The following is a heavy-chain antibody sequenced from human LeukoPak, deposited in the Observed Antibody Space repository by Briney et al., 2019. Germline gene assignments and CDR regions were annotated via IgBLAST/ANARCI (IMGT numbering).Heavy chain of an antibody. CDR3: ARGTVTTGPYFQH. D-gene: IGHD4-17*01. CDR1: VGSISSYY. J-gene: IGHJ1*01. V-gene: IGHV4-59*01. Sequence: SETLSLTCTVSVGSISSYYWSWIRQPPGKGLEWIGYIYYSGSTNYNPSLKSRVTISVDTSKNQFSLKLSSVTAADTAVYYCARGTVTTGPYFQHWGQGTLVTVSS. CDR2: IYYSGST.